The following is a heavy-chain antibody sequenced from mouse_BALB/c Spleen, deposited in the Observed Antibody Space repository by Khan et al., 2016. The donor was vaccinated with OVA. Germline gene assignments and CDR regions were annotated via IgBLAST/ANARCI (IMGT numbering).Heavy chain of an antibody. D-gene: IGHD1-2*01. CDR3: ARTARIKY. CDR2: ISYSGST. CDR1: GYSITSGYG. V-gene: IGHV3-2*02. Sequence: EVKLLESGPGLVKPSQSLSLTCTVTGYSITSGYGWNWIRPFPGNKLEWMGYISYSGSTNYNPSLKSRISITRDTSKNQFVLQLNSWTTEDTATYYCARTARIKYWGQGTTLTVAS. J-gene: IGHJ2*01.